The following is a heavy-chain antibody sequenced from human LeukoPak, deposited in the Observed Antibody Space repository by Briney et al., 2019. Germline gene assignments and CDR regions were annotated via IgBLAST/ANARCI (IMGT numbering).Heavy chain of an antibody. Sequence: GGSLRLSCTASGFTFGDYAMSWFRQAPGKGLEWVGRIKSKTDGGTTDYAAPVKGRFTISRDDSKNTLYLQMNSLKTEDTAVYYCTTRPFLEWLYLDYWGQGTLVTVSS. V-gene: IGHV3-15*01. CDR1: GFTFGDYA. D-gene: IGHD3-3*01. J-gene: IGHJ4*02. CDR2: IKSKTDGGTT. CDR3: TTRPFLEWLYLDY.